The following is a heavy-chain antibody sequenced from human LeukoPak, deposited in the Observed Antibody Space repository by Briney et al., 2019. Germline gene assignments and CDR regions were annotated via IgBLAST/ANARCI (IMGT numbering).Heavy chain of an antibody. CDR1: GFTVSSNY. CDR3: ARGTLTPNGYYYMDV. D-gene: IGHD3-9*01. CDR2: IYSGGST. V-gene: IGHV3-53*01. J-gene: IGHJ6*03. Sequence: GGSPRLSCAASGFTVSSNYMSWVRQAPGKGLEWVSVIYSGGSTYYADSVKGRFTISRDNSKNTLYLQMNSLRAEDTAVYYCARGTLTPNGYYYMDVWGKGTTVTVSS.